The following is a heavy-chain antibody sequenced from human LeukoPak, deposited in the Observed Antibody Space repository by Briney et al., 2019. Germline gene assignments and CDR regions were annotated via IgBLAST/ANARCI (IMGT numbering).Heavy chain of an antibody. CDR1: GFTVSSYA. CDR2: LSYDGSNK. Sequence: GVPLRLSCAASGFTVSSYAMHWVPQAPGKGLEWVAVLSYDGSNKYYADSVKGRFTISRDNSTNTLYLQMNSLRAEDTAVYYCAREADIVVVPAATDHDAFDIWGQGTMVTVSS. V-gene: IGHV3-30-3*01. D-gene: IGHD2-2*01. J-gene: IGHJ3*02. CDR3: AREADIVVVPAATDHDAFDI.